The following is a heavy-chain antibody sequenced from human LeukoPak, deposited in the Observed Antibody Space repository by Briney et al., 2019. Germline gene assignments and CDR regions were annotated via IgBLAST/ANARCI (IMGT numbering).Heavy chain of an antibody. Sequence: ASVKVSCKASGYTFTSYDINWVRQATGQGLEWMGWMNPNSGNTGYAQKFQGRVTMTRNTSISTAYMELSSLRSEDTALYYCAKDRNSGSYLRRNGMDVWGQGTTVTVSS. J-gene: IGHJ6*02. CDR3: AKDRNSGSYLRRNGMDV. CDR1: GYTFTSYD. CDR2: MNPNSGNT. V-gene: IGHV1-8*01. D-gene: IGHD1-26*01.